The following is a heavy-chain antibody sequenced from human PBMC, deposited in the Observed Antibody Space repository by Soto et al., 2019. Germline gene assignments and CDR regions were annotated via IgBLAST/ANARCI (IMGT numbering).Heavy chain of an antibody. CDR2: ISGSGGST. V-gene: IGHV3-23*01. CDR1: GFTFSSYA. CDR3: AKVAPSFAMVRGVPPYFDY. D-gene: IGHD3-10*01. Sequence: GGSLRLSCAASGFTFSSYAVSWVRQAPGKGLEWVSAISGSGGSTYYADSVKGRFTISRDNSKNTLYLQMNSLRAEDTAVYYCAKVAPSFAMVRGVPPYFDYWGQGTLVTVSS. J-gene: IGHJ4*02.